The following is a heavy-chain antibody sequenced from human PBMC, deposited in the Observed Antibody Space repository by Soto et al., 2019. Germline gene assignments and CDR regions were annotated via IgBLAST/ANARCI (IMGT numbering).Heavy chain of an antibody. CDR2: ISGSGGST. CDR3: AKLQTSTDIVVVVAGGYFDY. V-gene: IGHV3-23*01. Sequence: EVQLLESGGGLVQPGGSLRLSCAASGFTFSSYAMSWVRQAPGKGLEWVSAISGSGGSTYYADSVKGRFTISRDNSKNTLYLQMNSLRAEDTAVYYCAKLQTSTDIVVVVAGGYFDYWGQGTLVTVSS. D-gene: IGHD2-15*01. J-gene: IGHJ4*02. CDR1: GFTFSSYA.